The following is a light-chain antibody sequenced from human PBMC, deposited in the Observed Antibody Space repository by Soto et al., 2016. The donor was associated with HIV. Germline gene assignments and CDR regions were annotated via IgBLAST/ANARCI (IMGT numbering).Light chain of an antibody. V-gene: IGLV3-21*03. CDR2: DDR. CDR1: NIGTRS. CDR3: QLWETSSDQVV. J-gene: IGLJ2*01. Sequence: SYEQTQPPSLSVAPGKTATITCEGNNIGTRSVHWYQHKSGQAPVLVVYDDRTRPSGIPERFSGSNSGNMATLTISRVEAGDEADYHCQLWETSSDQVVFGGGTKLTVL.